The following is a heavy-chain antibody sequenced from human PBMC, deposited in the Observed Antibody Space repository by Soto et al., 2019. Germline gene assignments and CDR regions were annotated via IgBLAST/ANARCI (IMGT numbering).Heavy chain of an antibody. CDR1: GVSISSYS. D-gene: IGHD3-3*02. V-gene: IGHV4-59*03. CDR3: ARHFSTGNYFDY. Sequence: SETLSLTCNVSGVSISSYSWGWVRQAPGRGLEWLGDIFYNGKTKYNPSLASRVTISSDTSKSQFSLKLNSVTAADSALYYCARHFSTGNYFDYWGQGTQVTVSS. J-gene: IGHJ4*02. CDR2: IFYNGKT.